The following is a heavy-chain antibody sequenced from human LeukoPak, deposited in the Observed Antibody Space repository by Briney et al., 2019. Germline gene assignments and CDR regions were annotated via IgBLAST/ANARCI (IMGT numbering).Heavy chain of an antibody. Sequence: GGSLRLSCAASGFTFSSYWMSWVRQAPGKRLEWVANIKQDGSEKYYVDSVKGRFTISRDNAKNSLYLQMNSLRAEDTAVYYCARNRLVGATQELGYWGQGTLVTVPS. CDR1: GFTFSSYW. V-gene: IGHV3-7*01. D-gene: IGHD1-26*01. CDR2: IKQDGSEK. J-gene: IGHJ4*02. CDR3: ARNRLVGATQELGY.